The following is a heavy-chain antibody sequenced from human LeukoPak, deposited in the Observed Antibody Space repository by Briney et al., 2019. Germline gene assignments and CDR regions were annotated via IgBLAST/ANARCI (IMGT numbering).Heavy chain of an antibody. V-gene: IGHV3-23*01. Sequence: PGGSLRLSCAASGFTFSSYAMSWVRQAPGKGLVWVSAISGGGGSTYYADSVKGRFTISRDNSKNTLYLQMNSLRAEDTAVYYCAKFFHDSSGEFQRWGQGTLVTVSS. J-gene: IGHJ1*01. CDR3: AKFFHDSSGEFQR. CDR2: ISGGGGST. D-gene: IGHD3-22*01. CDR1: GFTFSSYA.